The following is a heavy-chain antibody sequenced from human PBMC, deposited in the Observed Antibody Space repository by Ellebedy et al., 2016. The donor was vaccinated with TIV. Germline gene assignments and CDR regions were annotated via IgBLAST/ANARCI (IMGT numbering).Heavy chain of an antibody. CDR3: ARGRVRPVVAATFFWFNP. Sequence: ASVKVSCXASGYTFTSYDINWVRQATGQGLEWMGWMNPNSGNTGYAQKFQGRVTMTRNTSISTAYMELSSLRSEDTAVYYCARGRVRPVVAATFFWFNPWGQGTLVTVSS. CDR1: GYTFTSYD. J-gene: IGHJ5*02. V-gene: IGHV1-8*01. D-gene: IGHD2-15*01. CDR2: MNPNSGNT.